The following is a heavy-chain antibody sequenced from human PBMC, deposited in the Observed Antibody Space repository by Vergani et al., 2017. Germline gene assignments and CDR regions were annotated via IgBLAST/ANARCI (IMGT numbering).Heavy chain of an antibody. CDR3: AKSITMVRGVKNYYYYYGMDV. CDR2: IRYDGSNK. CDR1: GFTFSSYR. V-gene: IGHV3-30*02. J-gene: IGHJ6*02. Sequence: QVQLVESGGGVVQPGGSLRLSCAASGFTFSSYRMHWVRQAPGKGLEWVAFIRYDGSNKYYADSVKGRFTISRDNSKNTLYLQMNSLRAEDTAVYYCAKSITMVRGVKNYYYYYGMDVWGQGTTVTVSS. D-gene: IGHD3-10*01.